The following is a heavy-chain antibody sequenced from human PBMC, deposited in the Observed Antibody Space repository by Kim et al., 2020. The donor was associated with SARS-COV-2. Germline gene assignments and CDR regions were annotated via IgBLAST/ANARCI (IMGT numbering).Heavy chain of an antibody. V-gene: IGHV3-11*06. Sequence: GGSLRLSCAASGFTFSDYYMSWIRQAPGKGLEWVSYISSSSSYTNYADSVKGRFTISRDNAKNSLYLQMNSLRAEDTAVYYCARSPYSSGWYDGFDDYWGQGTLVTVSS. J-gene: IGHJ4*02. CDR1: GFTFSDYY. D-gene: IGHD6-19*01. CDR2: ISSSSSYT. CDR3: ARSPYSSGWYDGFDDY.